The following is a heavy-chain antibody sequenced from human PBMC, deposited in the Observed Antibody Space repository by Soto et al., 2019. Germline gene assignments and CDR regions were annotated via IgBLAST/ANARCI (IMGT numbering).Heavy chain of an antibody. J-gene: IGHJ2*01. CDR3: VKKIAGTTTSGAYWYFDL. Sequence: EVQLLESGGGLVQPGGSLRLSCAASGFTFSSFAMNWVRQAPGTGLEWVSGVSGGGDATFYADSVKGRFTISRVQSKYTLNLQMNSLRAEDTAVYYCVKKIAGTTTSGAYWYFDLWGRGTLVTVSS. D-gene: IGHD1-26*01. CDR2: VSGGGDAT. CDR1: GFTFSSFA. V-gene: IGHV3-23*01.